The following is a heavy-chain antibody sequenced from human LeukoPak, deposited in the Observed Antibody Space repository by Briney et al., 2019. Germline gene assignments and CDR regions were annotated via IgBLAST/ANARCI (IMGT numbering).Heavy chain of an antibody. Sequence: ASVRVSCKASGYTFTSYCMHWVRQAPGQGLEWMGIINPSGGSTIYAQTVQGRVTMTRDTSTSRVYMELSSLRSEDTAVYYCARDDGGSGWYRFDPWGQGTLVTVSS. D-gene: IGHD6-19*01. J-gene: IGHJ5*02. CDR1: GYTFTSYC. CDR2: INPSGGST. V-gene: IGHV1-46*01. CDR3: ARDDGGSGWYRFDP.